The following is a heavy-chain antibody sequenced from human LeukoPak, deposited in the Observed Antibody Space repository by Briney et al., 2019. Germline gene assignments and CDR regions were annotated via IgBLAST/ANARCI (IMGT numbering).Heavy chain of an antibody. CDR3: ARHGGQWLVPDHDAFDI. V-gene: IGHV4-30-4*01. CDR1: GGSISSGDYY. CDR2: IYYSGST. D-gene: IGHD6-19*01. J-gene: IGHJ3*02. Sequence: SETLSLTCTVSGGSISSGDYYWGWIRQPPGKGLEWIGYIYYSGSTYYNPSLKSRVTISVDTSKNQFSLKLSSVTAADTAVYYCARHGGQWLVPDHDAFDIWGQGTMVTVSS.